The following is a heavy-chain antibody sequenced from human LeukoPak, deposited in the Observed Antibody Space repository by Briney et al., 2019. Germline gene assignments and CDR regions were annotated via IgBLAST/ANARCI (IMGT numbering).Heavy chain of an antibody. CDR3: ARRRIVGSTDDAFDI. Sequence: PGGSLRLSCTASGFTFSSYAMHWVRQAPGKGLEWAAVISSDGNTKYYADSVEGRFTISRDNSNNTLYLQTNSLGADDTAIYYCARRRIVGSTDDAFDIWGQGTMVTLSS. V-gene: IGHV3-30-3*01. J-gene: IGHJ3*02. CDR1: GFTFSSYA. CDR2: ISSDGNTK. D-gene: IGHD1-26*01.